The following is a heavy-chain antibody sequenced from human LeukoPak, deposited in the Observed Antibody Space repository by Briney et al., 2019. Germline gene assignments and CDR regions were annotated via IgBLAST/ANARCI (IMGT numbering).Heavy chain of an antibody. CDR3: ARVGRYYDALTGYATGGSPFDY. Sequence: PSGTLSLTCAVSGGSISSGNWWSWVRQPPGKGLEWIGEIYHSGSTNYNPSLKSRVTISVDTSKNQFSLKVTSVTAADTAVYYCARVGRYYDALTGYATGGSPFDYWGQGTPVTVSS. V-gene: IGHV4-4*02. CDR2: IYHSGST. J-gene: IGHJ4*02. D-gene: IGHD3-9*01. CDR1: GGSISSGNW.